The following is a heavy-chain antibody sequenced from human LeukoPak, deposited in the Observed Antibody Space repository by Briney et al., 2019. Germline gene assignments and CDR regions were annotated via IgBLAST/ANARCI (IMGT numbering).Heavy chain of an antibody. J-gene: IGHJ4*02. CDR2: MNPNSGNT. CDR1: GYTFTSYD. D-gene: IGHD1-7*01. V-gene: IGHV1-8*01. CDR3: ARAPSITGTTPPGY. Sequence: GASVKVSCKASGYTFTSYDINWVRQATGQGLEWMGWMNPNSGNTGYAQKFQGRVTMTRNTSISTAYMELSNLRSEDTAVYYCARAPSITGTTPPGYWGQGTLVTVSS.